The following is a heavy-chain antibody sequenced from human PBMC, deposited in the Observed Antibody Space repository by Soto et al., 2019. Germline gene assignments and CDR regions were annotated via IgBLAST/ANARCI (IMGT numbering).Heavy chain of an antibody. CDR3: AREYYYGSGPWY. J-gene: IGHJ4*02. CDR2: ISSSSSYI. CDR1: GFTFSSYS. Sequence: GGSLRLSCAASGFTFSSYSMNWVRQAPGKGLEWVSSISSSSSYIRYADSVKGRFTISRDNAKNSLYLQMNSLRAEDSAVYYCAREYYYGSGPWYWGQGTLVTVSS. D-gene: IGHD3-10*01. V-gene: IGHV3-21*04.